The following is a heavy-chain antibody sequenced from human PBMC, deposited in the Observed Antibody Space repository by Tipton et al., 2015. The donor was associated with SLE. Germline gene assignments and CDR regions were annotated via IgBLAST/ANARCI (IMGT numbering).Heavy chain of an antibody. D-gene: IGHD3-16*02. CDR2: MNHSGRT. Sequence: TLSLTCAVSGFSITSAYYWGWIRLPPGKGLEWRGGMNHSGRTKHNPSLKRRVTRSVDTSNNQVSLNLTSVTAADTAVYYCARRSDDYIWGSYRRRGYYYGMDVWGRGTTVTVSS. J-gene: IGHJ6*02. CDR1: GFSITSAYY. CDR3: ARRSDDYIWGSYRRRGYYYGMDV. V-gene: IGHV4-38-2*01.